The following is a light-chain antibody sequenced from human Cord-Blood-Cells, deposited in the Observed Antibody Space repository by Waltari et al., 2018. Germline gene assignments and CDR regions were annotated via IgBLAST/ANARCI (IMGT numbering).Light chain of an antibody. CDR1: QSISSY. CDR2: AAS. V-gene: IGKV1-39*01. CDR3: QRSYSTPWT. Sequence: DIQMTPSPSSLSASVGDRVTITCRASQSISSYLNWYQQKPGKAPKLLIYAASSLQSGVPSRFSGSASGTGFTLTISSLQPEDFATYYCQRSYSTPWTFGQGTKVESK. J-gene: IGKJ1*01.